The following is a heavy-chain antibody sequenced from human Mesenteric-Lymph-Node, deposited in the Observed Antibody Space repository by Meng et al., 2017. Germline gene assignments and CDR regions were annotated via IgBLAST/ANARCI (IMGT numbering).Heavy chain of an antibody. CDR3: ATATYLTGWTAERDY. V-gene: IGHV3-7*03. Sequence: GESLKISCAASGFTFSSYWMSWVRQAPGKGLEWVANIKQDGSEKYYVDSVKGRFTMSRDNSKNTVSLQMNSLRPEDTAVYYCATATYLTGWTAERDYWGQGTQVTVSS. D-gene: IGHD3/OR15-3a*01. CDR2: IKQDGSEK. CDR1: GFTFSSYW. J-gene: IGHJ4*02.